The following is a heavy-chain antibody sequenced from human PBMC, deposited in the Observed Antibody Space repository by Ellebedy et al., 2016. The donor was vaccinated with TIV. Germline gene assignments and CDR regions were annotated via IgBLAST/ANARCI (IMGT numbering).Heavy chain of an antibody. J-gene: IGHJ4*02. CDR3: ARAPYGDYSIGTGIDY. D-gene: IGHD4-17*01. CDR2: ISYDGKQQ. Sequence: GGSLRLSXAASGFTFSNHGMHWVRQAPGKGLEWVAVISYDGKQQLYGDSVKGRFTISRGNPQRTLYLRINSLRPEDTAVYYCARAPYGDYSIGTGIDYWGQGTLVTVSS. V-gene: IGHV3-30*03. CDR1: GFTFSNHG.